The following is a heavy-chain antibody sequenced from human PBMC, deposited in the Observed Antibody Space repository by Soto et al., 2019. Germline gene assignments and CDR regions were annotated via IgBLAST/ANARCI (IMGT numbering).Heavy chain of an antibody. CDR2: INHSGST. CDR3: ARGRLVVYYYYYGMDV. Sequence: SETLSLTCAVYGGSFSGYYWSWIRQPPGKGLEWIGEINHSGSTNYNPSLKSRVTISVDTSKNQFSLKLSSVTAADTAVYYCARGRLVVYYYYYGMDVWGQGTTVTVSS. CDR1: GGSFSGYY. D-gene: IGHD2-21*01. J-gene: IGHJ6*02. V-gene: IGHV4-34*01.